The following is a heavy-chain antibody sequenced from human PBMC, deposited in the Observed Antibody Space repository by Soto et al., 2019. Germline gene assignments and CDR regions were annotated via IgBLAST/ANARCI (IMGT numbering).Heavy chain of an antibody. CDR2: IIPILGIA. Sequence: QVQLVQSGAEVKKPGSSVKVSCKASGGTFSSYTISWVRQAPGQGLEWMGRIIPILGIANYAQKFQGRVTITADKSTSTAYVELSSLSCEDTGVYYCARDLDIGEYQLSGWFDPWGQGTLVTVSS. CDR1: GGTFSSYT. CDR3: ARDLDIGEYQLSGWFDP. J-gene: IGHJ5*02. D-gene: IGHD2-2*01. V-gene: IGHV1-69*08.